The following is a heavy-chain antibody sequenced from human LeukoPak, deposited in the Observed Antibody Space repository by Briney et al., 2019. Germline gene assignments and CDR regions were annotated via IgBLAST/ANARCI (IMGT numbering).Heavy chain of an antibody. CDR3: ARDPYSGYEPWFDP. CDR2: LSYDGSNK. Sequence: GGSLRLSCAASGFTFSTYAMHWVRQAPGKGLEWVAILSYDGSNKYYADSVKGRFTISRDNSKNTLYLQMNSLRAEDTAVYYCARDPYSGYEPWFDPWGQGTLVAVSS. J-gene: IGHJ5*02. V-gene: IGHV3-30*04. D-gene: IGHD5-12*01. CDR1: GFTFSTYA.